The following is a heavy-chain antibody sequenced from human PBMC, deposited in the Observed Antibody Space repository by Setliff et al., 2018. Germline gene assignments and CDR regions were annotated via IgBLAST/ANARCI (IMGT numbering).Heavy chain of an antibody. D-gene: IGHD3-3*01. CDR3: TRGTFSDFWSGDYYDY. Sequence: PGGSLRLSCAASGITFRTYSLNWVRQAPGRGLEWISFISSDSRTIYYADSVKGRFTISRDNAKNSLDLQMNSLRAEDSAMYYCTRGTFSDFWSGDYYDYWGQGTLVTV. CDR1: GITFRTYS. CDR2: ISSDSRTI. V-gene: IGHV3-48*01. J-gene: IGHJ4*02.